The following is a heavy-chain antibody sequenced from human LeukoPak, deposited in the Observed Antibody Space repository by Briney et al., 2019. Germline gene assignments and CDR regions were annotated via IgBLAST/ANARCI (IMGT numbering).Heavy chain of an antibody. CDR2: INPSGRI. J-gene: IGHJ6*03. CDR1: GGSFSGYY. V-gene: IGHV4-34*01. CDR3: ARGRQEVSMIVVVMTGVSYYLDV. Sequence: SETLSLTCAVYGGSFSGYYWTWIRQAPGKGLEWIGEINPSGRISYNPSLKSRLTISVAASKNQFSLSLRSLTAADTAVYYCARGRQEVSMIVVVMTGVSYYLDVWGKGTTVTVS. D-gene: IGHD3-22*01.